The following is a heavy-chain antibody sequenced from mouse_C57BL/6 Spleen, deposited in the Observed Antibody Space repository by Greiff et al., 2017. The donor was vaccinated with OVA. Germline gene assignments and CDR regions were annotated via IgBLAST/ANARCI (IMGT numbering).Heavy chain of an antibody. J-gene: IGHJ1*03. CDR2: IYPGDGDT. Sequence: QVQLQQSGPELVKPGASVKISCKASGYAFSSSWMNWVKQRPGKGLEWIGRIYPGDGDTNYNGKFKGKATLTADKPSSTAYMQLSSLTSEDSAVYFCARGWDWYFDVWGTGTTVTVSS. CDR3: ARGWDWYFDV. CDR1: GYAFSSSW. V-gene: IGHV1-82*01. D-gene: IGHD2-3*01.